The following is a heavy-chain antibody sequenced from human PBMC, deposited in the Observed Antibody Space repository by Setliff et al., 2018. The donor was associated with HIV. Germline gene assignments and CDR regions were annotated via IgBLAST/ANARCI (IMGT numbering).Heavy chain of an antibody. J-gene: IGHJ6*02. D-gene: IGHD3-10*01. CDR3: VKGPIYRISLNYYYGMDV. Sequence: SETLSLTCNVSGDSISSHYWSWIRQPPGKGLEWIGTLYFGGSTSYNSSLKSRVTISGDTSTNQFSLKLNSVTAADTAVYYCVKGPIYRISLNYYYGMDVWGQGTSVTVSS. V-gene: IGHV4-59*11. CDR2: LYFGGST. CDR1: GDSISSHY.